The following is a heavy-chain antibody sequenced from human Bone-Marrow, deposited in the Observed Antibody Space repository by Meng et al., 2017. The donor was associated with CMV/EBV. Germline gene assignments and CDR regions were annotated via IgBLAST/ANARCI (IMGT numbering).Heavy chain of an antibody. V-gene: IGHV3-21*01. CDR1: GFMFSGYS. J-gene: IGHJ4*02. CDR2: ISSSSRYI. Sequence: GESLKISCAASGFMFSGYSMNWVRQAPGKGLEWVSMISSSSRYIYYADSVKGRFTISRDNAENSLYLQMNNLRVDDTAVYYCATRMGTGYTSDWAQGTLVTVSS. CDR3: ATRMGTGYTSD. D-gene: IGHD6-19*01.